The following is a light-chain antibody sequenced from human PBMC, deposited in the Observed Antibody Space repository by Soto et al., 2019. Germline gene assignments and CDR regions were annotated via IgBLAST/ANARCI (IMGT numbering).Light chain of an antibody. V-gene: IGKV3D-15*01. CDR2: GAS. CDR3: QQYNNWPPYT. CDR1: QSVSSN. J-gene: IGKJ2*01. Sequence: EIVMTQSPATLSVSPGERATLSCRASQSVSSNLAWYQQKPGQAPRLLIYGASTRATVIPARFSGSGSGTKFTLTISSLQSVDFAVYYCQQYNNWPPYTFGQGTKLEIK.